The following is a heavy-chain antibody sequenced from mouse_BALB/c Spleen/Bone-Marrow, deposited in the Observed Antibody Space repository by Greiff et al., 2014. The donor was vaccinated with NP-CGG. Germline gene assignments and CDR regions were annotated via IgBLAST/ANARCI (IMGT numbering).Heavy chain of an antibody. CDR1: GFNIKDTY. Sequence: EVQLQQSGAELVKPGASVKLSCTASGFNIKDTYMHWVKQRPEQGLEWIGRIDPANGNTKYDPKFQGKATITADTSSNTAYLQPSSLTSEDTAVYYCARRGLYYDYDAWFAYWGQGTLVTVSA. V-gene: IGHV14-3*02. D-gene: IGHD2-4*01. CDR2: IDPANGNT. CDR3: ARRGLYYDYDAWFAY. J-gene: IGHJ3*01.